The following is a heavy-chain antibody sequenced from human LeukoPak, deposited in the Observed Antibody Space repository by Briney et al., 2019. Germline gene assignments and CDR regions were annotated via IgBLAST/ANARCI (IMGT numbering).Heavy chain of an antibody. CDR3: ARGHRRGDDSSGYFLVYYYYYMDV. CDR1: GFTFSGYS. D-gene: IGHD3-22*01. Sequence: PGGSLRLSCAASGFTFSGYSMNWVRQAPGKGLEWVSYISSSGSTIYYADSVKGRFTISRDNAKNSLYPQMNSLRAEDTAVYYCARGHRRGDDSSGYFLVYYYYYMDVWGKGTTVTISS. J-gene: IGHJ6*03. V-gene: IGHV3-48*04. CDR2: ISSSGSTI.